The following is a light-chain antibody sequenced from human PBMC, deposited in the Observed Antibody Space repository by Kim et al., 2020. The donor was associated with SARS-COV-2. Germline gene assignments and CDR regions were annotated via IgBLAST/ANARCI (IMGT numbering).Light chain of an antibody. V-gene: IGLV3-1*01. CDR3: QSFDSSIVRL. CDR2: HDT. J-gene: IGLJ3*02. CDR1: QLGEKY. Sequence: SYELTQPPSVSVSPGQTATITCSGDQLGEKYTSWYRQVPGQSPVLLIYHDTTRPSGIPDRFSASISGDTATLTISGTQAMDEADYYCQSFDSSIVRLFGG.